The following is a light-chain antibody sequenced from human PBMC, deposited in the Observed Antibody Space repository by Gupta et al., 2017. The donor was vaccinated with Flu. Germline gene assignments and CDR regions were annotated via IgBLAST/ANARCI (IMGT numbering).Light chain of an antibody. V-gene: IGKV3-11*01. CDR3: QQRSGLPMYT. Sequence: EIVLTQSPATLSLSPGDRAILSCRASQSVNIYLAWYQQKPGQPPRLLMFDASKRAAGIPDRFSGSGSWTDFTLTISTLEPEEFAVYYCQQRSGLPMYTFGQGTKLE. CDR1: QSVNIY. CDR2: DAS. J-gene: IGKJ2*01.